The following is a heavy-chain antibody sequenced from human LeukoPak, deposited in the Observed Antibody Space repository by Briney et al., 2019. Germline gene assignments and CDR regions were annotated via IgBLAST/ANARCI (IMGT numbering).Heavy chain of an antibody. V-gene: IGHV3-48*01. CDR2: ISSSSSTI. CDR1: GFTFSSYS. Sequence: GGSLRLSCAASGFTFSSYSMNWVRQAPGKGLEWVSYISSSSSTIYYADSVKGRFTISRDNAKNSLYLQMNSLRAEDTAVYYCARDKGIAAVGYYFVYWGQGTLVTVSS. CDR3: ARDKGIAAVGYYFVY. D-gene: IGHD6-25*01. J-gene: IGHJ4*02.